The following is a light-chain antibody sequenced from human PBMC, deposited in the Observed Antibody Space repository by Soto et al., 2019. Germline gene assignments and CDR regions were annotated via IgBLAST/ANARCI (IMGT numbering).Light chain of an antibody. V-gene: IGKV3-20*01. CDR2: GAS. CDR3: QQYGSSPWT. Sequence: EIVLSQSPGTLSLSPGERATLSCRASQSVSSSYLAWYQQEPGQAPRLLIYGASSRATGIPDRFSGSGSGTDFTLTIGRLEPEDFAVYYCQQYGSSPWTFGQGTKVDIK. CDR1: QSVSSSY. J-gene: IGKJ1*01.